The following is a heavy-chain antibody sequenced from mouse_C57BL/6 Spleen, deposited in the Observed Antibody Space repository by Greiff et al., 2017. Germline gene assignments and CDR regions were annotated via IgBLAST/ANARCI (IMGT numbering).Heavy chain of an antibody. V-gene: IGHV1-80*01. Sequence: QVQLQQSGAELVKPGASVKISCKASGYAFSSYWMNWVKQRPGKGLEWIGQIYPGDGDTNYNGKFKGKATLTADKSSSTAYMQLSSLTSEDSAVYFCARRGGSSSAWLAYWGQGTLVTVSA. J-gene: IGHJ3*01. D-gene: IGHD1-1*01. CDR2: IYPGDGDT. CDR1: GYAFSSYW. CDR3: ARRGGSSSAWLAY.